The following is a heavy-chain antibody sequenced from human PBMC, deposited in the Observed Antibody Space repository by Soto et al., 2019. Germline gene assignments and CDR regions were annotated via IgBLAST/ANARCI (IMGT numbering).Heavy chain of an antibody. CDR2: IYYSGST. CDR3: ARDRLPTIFGVENWFDP. Sequence: SETLSLTCTVSGGSISSYYWSWIRQPPGKGLEWIGYIYYSGSTNYNPSLKSRVTISVDTSKNQFSLKLSSVTAADTAVYYCARDRLPTIFGVENWFDPWGQGTLVTVSS. V-gene: IGHV4-59*01. D-gene: IGHD3-3*01. CDR1: GGSISSYY. J-gene: IGHJ5*02.